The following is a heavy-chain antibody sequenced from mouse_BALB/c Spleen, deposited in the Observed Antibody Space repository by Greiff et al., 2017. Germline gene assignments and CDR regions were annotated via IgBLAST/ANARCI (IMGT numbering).Heavy chain of an antibody. Sequence: EVQRVESGGGLVKPGGSLKLSCAASGFAFSSYDMSWVRQTPEKRLEWVAYISSGGGSTYYPDTVKGRFTISRDNAKNTLYLQMSSLKSEDTAMYYCARQGYDGYAMDYWGQGTSVTVSS. CDR3: ARQGYDGYAMDY. CDR2: ISSGGGST. D-gene: IGHD2-2*01. V-gene: IGHV5-12-1*01. J-gene: IGHJ4*01. CDR1: GFAFSSYD.